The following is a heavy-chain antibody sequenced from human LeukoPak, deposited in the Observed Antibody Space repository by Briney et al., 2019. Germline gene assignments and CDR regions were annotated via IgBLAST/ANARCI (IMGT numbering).Heavy chain of an antibody. V-gene: IGHV3-7*01. J-gene: IGHJ6*02. CDR3: AKDQNLYYYYGMDV. Sequence: GGSLRLSCAASGFTFSSYWMSWVRQAPGKGLEWVANIKQDGSEKYYADSVKGRFTISRDNSKNTLYLQMNSLRAEDTAVYYCAKDQNLYYYYGMDVWGQGTTVTVSS. D-gene: IGHD1-7*01. CDR2: IKQDGSEK. CDR1: GFTFSSYW.